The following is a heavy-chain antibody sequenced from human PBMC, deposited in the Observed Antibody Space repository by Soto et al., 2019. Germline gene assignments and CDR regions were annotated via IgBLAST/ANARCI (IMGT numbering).Heavy chain of an antibody. CDR1: GFTFSSYG. CDR3: AKDRAPYSGSNLDY. CDR2: ISYDGSNK. V-gene: IGHV3-30*18. Sequence: GGSLRLSCAASGFTFSSYGMHWVRQAPGKGLEWVAVISYDGSNKYYADSVKGRFTISRDNSKNTLYLQMNSLRAEDTAVYYCAKDRAPYSGSNLDYWGQGTLVTVSS. D-gene: IGHD1-26*01. J-gene: IGHJ4*02.